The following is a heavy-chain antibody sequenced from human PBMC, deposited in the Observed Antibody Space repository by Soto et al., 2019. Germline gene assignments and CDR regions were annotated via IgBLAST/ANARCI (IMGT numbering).Heavy chain of an antibody. CDR2: INGKSDSI. V-gene: IGHV3-48*02. CDR1: GFSFRSYS. D-gene: IGHD6-19*01. Sequence: EVQLVESGGDLVEPVGSLRLSCAASGFSFRSYSMNWVRQAPDKGLEWISYINGKSDSIYYADSVKGRFTISRDNVMESLSLQMSSLRDDDTGVYFCVRGDTSAWDFDSWGQGTLVTVSS. J-gene: IGHJ4*02. CDR3: VRGDTSAWDFDS.